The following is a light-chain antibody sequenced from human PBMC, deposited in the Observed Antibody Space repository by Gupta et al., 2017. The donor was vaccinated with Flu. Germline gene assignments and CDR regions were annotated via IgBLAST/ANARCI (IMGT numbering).Light chain of an antibody. CDR1: SSNIGAGYD. J-gene: IGLJ3*02. Sequence: QPVLTQPPSVSGAPGQRVTISCIGSSSNIGAGYDVHWYQQLPGAAPKLLIFDNTNRPAGVPGRFSDSKSGTAASLAISALPEEEAADYYCQSYDSSSNWVFGGGTKLTVL. CDR2: DNT. CDR3: QSYDSSSNWV. V-gene: IGLV1-40*01.